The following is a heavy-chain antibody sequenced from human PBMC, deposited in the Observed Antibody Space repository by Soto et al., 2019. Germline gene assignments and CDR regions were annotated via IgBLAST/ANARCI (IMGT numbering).Heavy chain of an antibody. J-gene: IGHJ4*02. CDR1: GFTFVNAG. Sequence: QVQLVESGGGVVQPGGSLRLSCSASGFTFVNAGMHWVRQAPGKGLEWVSFIKYDGSNTYYADSVKGRFTISRDNSRSILYLQMNSLRAADTATYYCAMNPSLVDIASAMGWGQGTLVTVSS. D-gene: IGHD5-12*01. CDR3: AMNPSLVDIASAMG. CDR2: IKYDGSNT. V-gene: IGHV3-30*02.